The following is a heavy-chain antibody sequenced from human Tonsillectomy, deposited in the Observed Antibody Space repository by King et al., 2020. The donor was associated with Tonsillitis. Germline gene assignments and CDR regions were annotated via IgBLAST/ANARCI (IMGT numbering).Heavy chain of an antibody. D-gene: IGHD4-23*01. Sequence: VQLVESGGGLVQPGGSLRLSCAASGFTFSSYAMSWVRQAPGKGLEGVSSISVSGGSTFYADSGKGRFTISRDNSKNTLYLQMNSLRAEETAVYYCAKDLDYGGNSYFDYWGQGTLVTVSS. J-gene: IGHJ4*02. CDR3: AKDLDYGGNSYFDY. CDR1: GFTFSSYA. V-gene: IGHV3-23*04. CDR2: ISVSGGST.